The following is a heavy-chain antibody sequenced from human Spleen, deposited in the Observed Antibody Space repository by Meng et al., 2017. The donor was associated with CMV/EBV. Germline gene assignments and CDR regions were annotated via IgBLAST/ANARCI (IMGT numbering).Heavy chain of an antibody. D-gene: IGHD1-26*01. CDR2: ISSSSSYI. V-gene: IGHV3-21*01. J-gene: IGHJ6*02. Sequence: GESLKISCAASGFTFSSYSMNWVRQAPGKGLEWVSSISSSSSYIYYADSVKGRFTISRDNAKNSLYLQMNSLRAEDTAVYYCARGARHYYYYGMDVWGQGTTVTV. CDR3: ARGARHYYYYGMDV. CDR1: GFTFSSYS.